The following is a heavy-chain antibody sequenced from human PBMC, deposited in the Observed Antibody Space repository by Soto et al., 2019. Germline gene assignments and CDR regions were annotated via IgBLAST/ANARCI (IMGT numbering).Heavy chain of an antibody. Sequence: SQTLSLTCAISGDSVSSNSAAWNWIRQSPSRGLEWLGRTYYRSKWYNDYAVSVKSRITINPDTSKNQFSLQLNSVTPEDTAVYYCAYWGIVVVPAATKDVWRKGTTVTVPS. V-gene: IGHV6-1*01. J-gene: IGHJ6*04. D-gene: IGHD2-2*01. CDR3: AYWGIVVVPAATKDV. CDR2: TYYRSKWYN. CDR1: GDSVSSNSAA.